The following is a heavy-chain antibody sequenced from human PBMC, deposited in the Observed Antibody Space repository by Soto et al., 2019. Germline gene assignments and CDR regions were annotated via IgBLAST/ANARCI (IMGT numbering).Heavy chain of an antibody. D-gene: IGHD3-22*01. V-gene: IGHV1-3*01. CDR1: GYTFTAYA. CDR2: INAGNGNT. Sequence: ASVKVSCKASGYTFTAYAMHWVRQAPGQRLEWMGWINAGNGNTKYSQKFQGRVTITRDTSASTAYTELSSLRSEDTAVYYCASDSGLYYYDSSGSRGADWFDPWGQGTLVTVSS. J-gene: IGHJ5*02. CDR3: ASDSGLYYYDSSGSRGADWFDP.